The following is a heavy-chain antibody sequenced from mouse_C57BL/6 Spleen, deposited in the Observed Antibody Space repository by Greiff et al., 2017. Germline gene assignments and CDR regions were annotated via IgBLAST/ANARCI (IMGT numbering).Heavy chain of an antibody. CDR3: ARLYGSSSYYAMDY. CDR1: GFTFSDYY. D-gene: IGHD1-1*01. Sequence: EVMLVESGGGLVQPGGSLQLSCAASGFTFSDYYMYWVRQTPEKRLEWVAYISNGGGSTYYPDTVKGRFTISRDNAKNTLYLQMSRLKSEDTAMYYCARLYGSSSYYAMDYWGQGTSVTVSS. J-gene: IGHJ4*01. V-gene: IGHV5-12*01. CDR2: ISNGGGST.